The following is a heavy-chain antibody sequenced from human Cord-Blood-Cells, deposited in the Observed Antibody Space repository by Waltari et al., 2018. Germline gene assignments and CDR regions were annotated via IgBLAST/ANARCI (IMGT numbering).Heavy chain of an antibody. CDR3: ARGGSSSYYYYGMDV. Sequence: EVQLVESGGGLIQPGGSLRLSCAASGFTFSSNYMRWVRQAPGTGMGLEWGSVIYSGGSTYYADSVKGRFTIYRDNSKNTLYLQMNSRRAEDTAVYYCARGGSSSYYYYGMDVWGQGTTVTVSS. D-gene: IGHD6-6*01. CDR2: IYSGGST. J-gene: IGHJ6*02. V-gene: IGHV3-53*01. CDR1: GFTFSSNY.